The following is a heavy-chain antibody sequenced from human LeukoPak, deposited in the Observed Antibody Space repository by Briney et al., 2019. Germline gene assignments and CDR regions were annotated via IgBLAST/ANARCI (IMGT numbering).Heavy chain of an antibody. D-gene: IGHD1-1*01. V-gene: IGHV5-51*01. Sequence: GESLKISCKSSGYNFAIYWIGWVRQMPGKGLEWMGIIYPGDSDTRYSPSFQGQVTISADKSISTAYLQWSSLKASDTAMYYCARHREMEPPVTIDNWGQGTLVTVSS. CDR1: GYNFAIYW. CDR3: ARHREMEPPVTIDN. CDR2: IYPGDSDT. J-gene: IGHJ4*02.